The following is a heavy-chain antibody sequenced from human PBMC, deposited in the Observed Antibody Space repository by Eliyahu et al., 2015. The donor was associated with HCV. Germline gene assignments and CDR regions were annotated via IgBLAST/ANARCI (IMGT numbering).Heavy chain of an antibody. Sequence: EVQLVESGGGLVQPGRSLRLSCAASGFIFKNYAIXWVRQPPGKGLEWVSSINWNSGGIGYADSVKGRFTISRDNAKNSLYLEMNSLRPEDTALYYCTKDMSCSYSSGSILATCGYSDVWGRGTLVTVSS. D-gene: IGHD3-22*01. V-gene: IGHV3-9*01. J-gene: IGHJ2*01. CDR3: TKDMSCSYSSGSILATCGYSDV. CDR1: GFIFKNYA. CDR2: INWNSGGI.